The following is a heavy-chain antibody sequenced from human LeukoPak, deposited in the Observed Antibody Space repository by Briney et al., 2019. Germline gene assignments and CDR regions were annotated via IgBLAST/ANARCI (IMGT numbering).Heavy chain of an antibody. J-gene: IGHJ6*02. V-gene: IGHV1-69*04. CDR3: ARDREYCSSTSCSHGVDV. CDR2: IIPILGIA. Sequence: SVKVSCKASGGTFSSYTISWVRQAPGQGLEWMGRIIPILGIANYAQKFQGRVTTTADKSTSTAYMELSSLRSEDTAVYYCARDREYCSSTSCSHGVDVWGQGTTVTVSS. D-gene: IGHD2-2*01. CDR1: GGTFSSYT.